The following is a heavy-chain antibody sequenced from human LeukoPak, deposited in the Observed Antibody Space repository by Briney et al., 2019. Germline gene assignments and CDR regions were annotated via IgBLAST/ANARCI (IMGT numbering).Heavy chain of an antibody. D-gene: IGHD3-10*01. CDR1: GFTFTSYW. J-gene: IGHJ4*02. V-gene: IGHV3-74*01. Sequence: PGGSLRLSCAASGFTFTSYWMHWVRQVPGKGLVWIAHVSPDGGRTDYADSVKSRFTVSRDNTNHILYLQMNRLTADDTAVYYCARVLSYFGSGSYPAYWGQGTLVTVSS. CDR2: VSPDGGRT. CDR3: ARVLSYFGSGSYPAY.